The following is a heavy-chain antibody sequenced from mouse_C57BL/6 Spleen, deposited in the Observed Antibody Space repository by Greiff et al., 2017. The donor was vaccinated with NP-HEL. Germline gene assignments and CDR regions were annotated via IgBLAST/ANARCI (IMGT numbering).Heavy chain of an antibody. Sequence: VQLQQSGTELVKPGASVKLSCKASGYTFTSYWMHWVKQRPGQGLEWIGNINPSNGGTIYNEKFKSKATLTVDKSSSTAYMQLSSLTSEDSAVYYCASENYYGSSFSFDYWGQGTTLTVSS. CDR1: GYTFTSYW. D-gene: IGHD1-1*01. CDR2: INPSNGGT. V-gene: IGHV1-53*01. CDR3: ASENYYGSSFSFDY. J-gene: IGHJ2*01.